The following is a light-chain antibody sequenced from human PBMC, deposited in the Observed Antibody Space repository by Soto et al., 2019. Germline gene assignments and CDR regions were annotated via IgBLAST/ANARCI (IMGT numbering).Light chain of an antibody. J-gene: IGKJ2*01. CDR2: GAS. CDR3: QQYGNPPPNA. Sequence: EIVLTQSPGTLSLSPGERATLSCRASQSISSSYLAWHQQKPGQAPRVLIYGASSRATGIPDTFSGSGSETDFTLTISRLEPEDFAVYFCQQYGNPPPNAFGQGTKVEI. V-gene: IGKV3-20*01. CDR1: QSISSSY.